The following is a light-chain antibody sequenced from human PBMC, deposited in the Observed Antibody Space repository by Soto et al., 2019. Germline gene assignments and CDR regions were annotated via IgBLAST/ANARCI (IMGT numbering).Light chain of an antibody. J-gene: IGLJ2*01. Sequence: QSALTQPPSASGSPGQSVTISCTGTSGDVDAYNYVSWFQQHPGKAPKFMIYEVSKRPSGVPDRFSGSKSGNTASLTVSGLQAEDEADYYCSSDARGNNFVFGGGTKLTVL. V-gene: IGLV2-8*01. CDR2: EVS. CDR3: SSDARGNNFV. CDR1: SGDVDAYNY.